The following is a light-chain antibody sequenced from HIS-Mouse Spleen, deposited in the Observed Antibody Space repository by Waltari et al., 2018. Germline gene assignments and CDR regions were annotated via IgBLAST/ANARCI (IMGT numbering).Light chain of an antibody. V-gene: IGLV2-8*01. Sequence: QSALTQPPSASGSPGQSVPIPCTGTRSAVGGYNYGPWYQQHPGQAPKRMIYEVSKRPSGVPDRFSGSKSGNTASLTVSGLQAEDEADYYCSSYAGSNNLVFGGGTKLTVL. CDR2: EVS. J-gene: IGLJ2*01. CDR1: RSAVGGYNY. CDR3: SSYAGSNNLV.